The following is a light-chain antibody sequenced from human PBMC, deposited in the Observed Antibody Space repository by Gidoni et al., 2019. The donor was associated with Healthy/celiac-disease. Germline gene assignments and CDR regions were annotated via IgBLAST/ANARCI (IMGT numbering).Light chain of an antibody. CDR2: AAS. CDR3: QQSYSTLWT. V-gene: IGKV1-39*01. J-gene: IGKJ1*01. Sequence: DIQMTQSPSSLSASVGDRVTITCRASQSISSYLNWYQQKPGKAPKLLIYAASSLQSGVPSRFSGSGSRTDFTLTISSPQPEDFATYYCQQSYSTLWTFGQGTKVEIK. CDR1: QSISSY.